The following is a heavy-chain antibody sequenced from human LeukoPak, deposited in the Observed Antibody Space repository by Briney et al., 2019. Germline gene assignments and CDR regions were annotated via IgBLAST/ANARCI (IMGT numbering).Heavy chain of an antibody. CDR1: GGSVSSYY. D-gene: IGHD3-10*01. J-gene: IGHJ4*02. V-gene: IGHV4-59*02. CDR2: IYYSGST. Sequence: PSETLSLTCTGSGGSVSSYYGSWIRQPPGKGLEWIGYIYYSGSTNYNPSLKSRVTISVDTSKNQFSLKLSSVTAADTAVYYCARDQSGSYYQFDYWGQGTLVTVSS. CDR3: ARDQSGSYYQFDY.